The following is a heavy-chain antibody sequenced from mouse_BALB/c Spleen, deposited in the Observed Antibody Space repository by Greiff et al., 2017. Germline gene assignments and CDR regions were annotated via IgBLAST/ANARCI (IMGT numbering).Heavy chain of an antibody. J-gene: IGHJ2*01. CDR3: TRDPPSDY. Sequence: EVKLVESGGGLVKPGGSLKLSCAASGFTFSSYTMSWVRQTPEKRLEWVATISSGGSYTYYPDSVKGRFTISRDNAKNTLYLQMSSLKSEDTAMYYCTRDPPSDYWGQGTTLTVSS. V-gene: IGHV5-6-4*01. CDR2: ISSGGSYT. CDR1: GFTFSSYT.